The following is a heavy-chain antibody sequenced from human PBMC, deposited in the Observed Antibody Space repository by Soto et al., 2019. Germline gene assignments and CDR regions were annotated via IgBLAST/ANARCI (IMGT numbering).Heavy chain of an antibody. D-gene: IGHD3-9*01. J-gene: IGHJ6*02. Sequence: SSETLSLTCTVSGGSISSSSYYWGWIRQPPGKGLEWIGSIYYSGSTYYNPSLKSRVTISVDTSKNQFSLKLSSVTAADTAVYYCASPGRGILTGYDYYGMDVWGQGTTVTVSS. CDR2: IYYSGST. CDR3: ASPGRGILTGYDYYGMDV. V-gene: IGHV4-39*01. CDR1: GGSISSSSYY.